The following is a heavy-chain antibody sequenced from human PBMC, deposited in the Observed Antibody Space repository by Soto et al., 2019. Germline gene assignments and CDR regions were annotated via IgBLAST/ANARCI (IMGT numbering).Heavy chain of an antibody. CDR2: ISGSGGTT. CDR1: GFTFSSYA. Sequence: EVQLLESGGGLVQPGGSLRLSCAASGFTFSSYAMSWVRQAPGKGLEWVSGISGSGGTTYYADSVKGRFTISRDNSHNTLYLQMYSLRAEDTALYYCAKKGRMVPEWYAFDMSGQGTMVTVSS. D-gene: IGHD2-8*01. CDR3: AKKGRMVPEWYAFDM. V-gene: IGHV3-23*01. J-gene: IGHJ3*02.